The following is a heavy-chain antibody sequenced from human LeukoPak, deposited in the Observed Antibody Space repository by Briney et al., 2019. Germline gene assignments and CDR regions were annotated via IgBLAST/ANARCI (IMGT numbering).Heavy chain of an antibody. Sequence: SETLSLTCTVSGGSISSGHYYWSWIRQHPGKGLEWIGYIFYSGATYYDPSLKSRVTISVDTSKNQFSLKVTSVTAADTAVYYCARTLGDSRFDPWGQGTLVTVSS. CDR1: GGSISSGHYY. V-gene: IGHV4-31*03. J-gene: IGHJ5*02. CDR2: IFYSGAT. D-gene: IGHD2-21*01. CDR3: ARTLGDSRFDP.